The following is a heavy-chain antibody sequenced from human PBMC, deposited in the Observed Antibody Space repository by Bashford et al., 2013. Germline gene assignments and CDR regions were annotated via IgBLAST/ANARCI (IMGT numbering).Heavy chain of an antibody. J-gene: IGHJ6*03. D-gene: IGHD6-6*01. Sequence: ASVKVSCKASAYTFSGYYLHWVRQAPGQGLEWMGWINPNSGDTNFAQKFQGWVTMTRDTSISTAYMELSRLKSDDTAVYYCARALGSISSRMYFYYMDVVGTKGPRSPSP. V-gene: IGHV1-2*04. CDR1: AYTFSGYY. CDR3: ARALGSISSRMYFYYMDV. CDR2: INPNSGDT.